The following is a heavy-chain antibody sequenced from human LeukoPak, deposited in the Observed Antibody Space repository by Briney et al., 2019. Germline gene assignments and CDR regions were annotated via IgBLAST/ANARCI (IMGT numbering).Heavy chain of an antibody. CDR1: GGGSINGHY. CDR2: VSYAGRT. J-gene: IGHJ3*02. CDR3: ARLLDNDSSGDPDTFDM. Sequence: SETLSLTCTVSGGGSINGHYWSWIRQPPGKGLEWIGLVSYAGRTKYNPSLQSRVTISVATSENNFSLKLTSVTTADTAAYYCARLLDNDSSGDPDTFDMWGQGTVVIVSS. V-gene: IGHV4-59*11. D-gene: IGHD3-22*01.